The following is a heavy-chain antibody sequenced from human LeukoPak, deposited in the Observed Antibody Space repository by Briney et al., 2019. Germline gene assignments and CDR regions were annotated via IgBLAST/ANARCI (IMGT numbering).Heavy chain of an antibody. D-gene: IGHD3-10*01. CDR1: GFSFSSYG. J-gene: IGHJ4*02. CDR3: AKSRGSGSSMARGVNFDY. V-gene: IGHV3-30*02. Sequence: GGSLRLSCAGSGFSFSSYGMHWVRQAPGKGLEWMAFIRSDGSNKYYADSVKGRFTISRDNSKNRLFLQMNGLRVEDTAVYYCAKSRGSGSSMARGVNFDYWGQGTLVTVSS. CDR2: IRSDGSNK.